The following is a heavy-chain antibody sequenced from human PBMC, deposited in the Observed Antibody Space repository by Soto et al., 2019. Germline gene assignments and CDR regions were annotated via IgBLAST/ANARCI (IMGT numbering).Heavy chain of an antibody. D-gene: IGHD3-3*01. CDR3: AKIYTWNEWQGGSDY. CDR2: INPNTGVT. CDR1: GYSFAAYY. V-gene: IGHV1-2*02. J-gene: IGHJ4*02. Sequence: QVHLEQSGAEVKKAGASVKISCKASGYSFAAYYINWVRQFSGQGLEWMGWINPNTGVTDYAQKFQGRVTLTRDTSIKTAYLELTSLRSDDTAVYYCAKIYTWNEWQGGSDYWGQGTLLTVSS.